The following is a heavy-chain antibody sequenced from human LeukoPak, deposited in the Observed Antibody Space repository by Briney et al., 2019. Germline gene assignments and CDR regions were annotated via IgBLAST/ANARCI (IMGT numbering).Heavy chain of an antibody. CDR1: GFTFSSYA. D-gene: IGHD6-19*01. CDR2: ISYDGSNT. Sequence: GGSLRLSCAASGFTFSSYAMHWVRQAPGEGVEWVAVISYDGSNTYYADSVKGRFTISRDNSKNTLYLQMNSLRAEDTAVYYCARLYSSGWYFDYWGQGTLVTVSS. J-gene: IGHJ4*02. V-gene: IGHV3-30*04. CDR3: ARLYSSGWYFDY.